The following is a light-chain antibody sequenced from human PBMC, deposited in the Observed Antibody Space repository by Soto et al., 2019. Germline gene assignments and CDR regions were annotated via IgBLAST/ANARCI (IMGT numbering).Light chain of an antibody. CDR2: ENN. V-gene: IGLV1-51*02. J-gene: IGLJ2*01. Sequence: QAVVTQPPSVSAAPGQKVTISCSGSHSNIGNNYVSWYQQLPRTSPKLLIYENNKRPSGIPDRFSGSKSGTSATLDITGLQTGDEADYYCGTWDSSLTTVVFGGGTQLTVL. CDR3: GTWDSSLTTVV. CDR1: HSNIGNNY.